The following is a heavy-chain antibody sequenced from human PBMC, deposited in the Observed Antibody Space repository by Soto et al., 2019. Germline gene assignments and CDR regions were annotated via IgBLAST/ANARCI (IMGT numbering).Heavy chain of an antibody. D-gene: IGHD3-16*02. Sequence: SETLSLTCTVSGGSISSSSYYWGWIRQPPGKGLEWIGSIYYSGSTYYNPSLKSRVTISVDTSKNQFSLKLSSVTAADTAVYYCNGGVIDNNWFDPWGQGTLVTVSS. CDR3: NGGVIDNNWFDP. CDR1: GGSISSSSYY. CDR2: IYYSGST. V-gene: IGHV4-39*01. J-gene: IGHJ5*02.